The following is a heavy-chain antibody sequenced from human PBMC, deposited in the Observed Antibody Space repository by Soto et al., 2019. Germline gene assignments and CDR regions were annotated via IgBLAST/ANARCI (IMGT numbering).Heavy chain of an antibody. CDR3: ATSSGCSGGSCYLYYYMDV. J-gene: IGHJ6*03. CDR1: VYTLTELS. CDR2: FDPEDGET. Sequence: ASVTVSCKVSVYTLTELSMHWVRQAPGKGLEWMGGFDPEDGETIYAQKFQGRVTMTEDTSTDTAYMELSSLRSEDTAVYYCATSSGCSGGSCYLYYYMDVWGKGTTVTVSS. V-gene: IGHV1-24*01. D-gene: IGHD2-15*01.